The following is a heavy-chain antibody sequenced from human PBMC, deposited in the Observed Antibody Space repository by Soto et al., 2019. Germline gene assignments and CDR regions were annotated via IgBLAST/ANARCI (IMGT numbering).Heavy chain of an antibody. CDR2: ISAYNGNT. CDR1: GYTFTSYG. CDR3: ARGPLDYDSSGYYHLYYFDY. V-gene: IGHV1-18*01. J-gene: IGHJ4*02. D-gene: IGHD3-22*01. Sequence: RASVKVSCKASGYTFTSYGISWVRQAPGQGLEWMGWISAYNGNTNYAQKLQGRVTMTTDTSTSTAYMELRSLRSDDTAVYYCARGPLDYDSSGYYHLYYFDYWGQGTLVTVSS.